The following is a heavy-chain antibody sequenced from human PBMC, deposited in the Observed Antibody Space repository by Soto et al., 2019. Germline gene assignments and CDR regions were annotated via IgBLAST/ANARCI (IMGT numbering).Heavy chain of an antibody. V-gene: IGHV4-39*01. Sequence: QLQLQESVPGLVKPPETLSLTCTVSGGSITSSSYYWGWIRQPPGKGLEWIGTIFHGGTTYYNPSLTSRVAISVDTSKNQFSLNLRSVTAADTAMYYCERRAGVTQITNYFDSWGPGTLVTVSS. J-gene: IGHJ4*02. CDR3: ERRAGVTQITNYFDS. D-gene: IGHD5-18*01. CDR1: GGSITSSSYY. CDR2: IFHGGTT.